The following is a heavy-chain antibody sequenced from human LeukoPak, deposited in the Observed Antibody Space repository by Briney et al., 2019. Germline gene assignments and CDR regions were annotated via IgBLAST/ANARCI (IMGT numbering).Heavy chain of an antibody. Sequence: PGGSLRLSCAASRFTFSSYSMNWVRQAPGKGLEWVSSISSSSSYIYYADSVKGRFTISRDNAKNSLYLQMNSLRAEDTAVYYCARAGEHGDYVGSDWFDPWGQGTLVTVSS. V-gene: IGHV3-21*01. CDR2: ISSSSSYI. J-gene: IGHJ5*02. D-gene: IGHD4-17*01. CDR1: RFTFSSYS. CDR3: ARAGEHGDYVGSDWFDP.